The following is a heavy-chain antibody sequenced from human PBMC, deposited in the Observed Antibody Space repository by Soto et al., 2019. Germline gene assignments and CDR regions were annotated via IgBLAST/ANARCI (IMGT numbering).Heavy chain of an antibody. CDR2: ISSSGSYI. D-gene: IGHD5-12*01. CDR1: GFTFSSYS. Sequence: EVQLVESGGGLVKHGGSLRLSCAASGFTFSSYSMNWVRQAPGKGLEWVSYISSSGSYIYYADSVRGRFTISRDSAKNSLYLQMISLRAEGPAVYYCARDWHQRGYSASPPGDYWGQGNLVTVSS. CDR3: ARDWHQRGYSASPPGDY. V-gene: IGHV3-21*01. J-gene: IGHJ4*02.